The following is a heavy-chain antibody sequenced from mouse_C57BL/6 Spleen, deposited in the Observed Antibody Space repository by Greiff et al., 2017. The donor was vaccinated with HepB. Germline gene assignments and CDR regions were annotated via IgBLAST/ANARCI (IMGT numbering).Heavy chain of an antibody. CDR2: IDPSDSYT. J-gene: IGHJ2*01. D-gene: IGHD1-1*01. CDR3: ARRYGSSYTYFDY. Sequence: VQLQQPGAELVMPGASVKLSCKASGYTFTSYWMHWVKQRPGQGLEWIGEIDPSDSYTNYNQKFKGKSTLTVDKSSSTAYMQLSSLTSEDSAVYYCARRYGSSYTYFDYWGQGTTLTVSS. CDR1: GYTFTSYW. V-gene: IGHV1-69*01.